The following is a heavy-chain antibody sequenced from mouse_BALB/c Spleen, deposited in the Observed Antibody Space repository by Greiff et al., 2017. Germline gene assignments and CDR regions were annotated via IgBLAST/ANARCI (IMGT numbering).Heavy chain of an antibody. CDR2: IWTGGGT. CDR1: GFSLTSYD. Sequence: VKLVESGPGLVAPSQSLSITCTVSGFSLTSYDISWIRQPPGKGLEWLGVIWTGGGTNYNSAFMSRLSISKDNSKSQVFLKMNSLQTDDTAIYYCVRDWGYAMDYWGQGTSVTVSS. V-gene: IGHV2-9-2*01. CDR3: VRDWGYAMDY. J-gene: IGHJ4*01.